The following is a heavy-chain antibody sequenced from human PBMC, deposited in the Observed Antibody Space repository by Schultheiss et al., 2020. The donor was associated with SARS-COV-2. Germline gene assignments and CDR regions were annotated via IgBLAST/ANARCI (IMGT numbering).Heavy chain of an antibody. CDR1: GGSISSSSYY. Sequence: SQTLSLTCTVSGGSISSSSYYWGWIRQPPGKGLEWIGYIYYSGSTYYNPSLKSRVTISVDTSKNQFSLKLSSVTAADTAVYYCARGLGCGGDCYSPPPFFDYWGQGTLVTVSS. CDR2: IYYSGST. D-gene: IGHD2-21*02. V-gene: IGHV4-39*07. J-gene: IGHJ4*02. CDR3: ARGLGCGGDCYSPPPFFDY.